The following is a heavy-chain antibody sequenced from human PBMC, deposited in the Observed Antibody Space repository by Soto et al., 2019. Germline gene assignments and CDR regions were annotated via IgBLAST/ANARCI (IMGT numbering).Heavy chain of an antibody. CDR3: ARGRASGSYYLLDY. CDR2: INPNSGNI. J-gene: IGHJ4*02. CDR1: GDTFTTYD. Sequence: ASVKVSCKASGDTFTTYDINGVRQATGHGLERMGWINPNSGNIGYAQRFQGRVTMTRDTAIRTAYMEVSSLRSDDTAVYYCARGRASGSYYLLDYWGQGTLVTVSS. D-gene: IGHD3-10*01. V-gene: IGHV1-8*01.